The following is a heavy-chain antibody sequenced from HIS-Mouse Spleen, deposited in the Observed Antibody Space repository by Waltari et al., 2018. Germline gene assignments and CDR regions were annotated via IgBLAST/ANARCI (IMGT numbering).Heavy chain of an antibody. V-gene: IGHV3-23*01. D-gene: IGHD6-13*01. CDR1: GFTFSSYA. J-gene: IGHJ6*02. Sequence: EVQLLESGGGLVQPGGSLRLSCAASGFTFSSYAMSWVRQAPGKGLEWVSAISGSGGSTYYADSVKGRFTISRDNSKNTLYLQMNSLRAEDTAVYYCAKKMVQQQLGVPYYYYGMDVWGQGTTVTVSS. CDR3: AKKMVQQQLGVPYYYYGMDV. CDR2: ISGSGGST.